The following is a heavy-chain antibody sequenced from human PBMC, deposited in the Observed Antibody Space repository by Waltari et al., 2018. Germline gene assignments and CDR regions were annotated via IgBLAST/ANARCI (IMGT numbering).Heavy chain of an antibody. CDR2: INAGNGNT. D-gene: IGHD4-17*01. V-gene: IGHV1-3*01. CDR1: GSTSTSYP. CDR3: ARVSTVTTGFAYFQH. J-gene: IGHJ1*01. Sequence: QVQLVQSGAEVKKPGASVKVSCKASGSTSTSYPMHWVRQAPGQRLEWMGWINAGNGNTKYSQKFQGRVTITRDTSASTAYMELSSLRSEDTAVYYCARVSTVTTGFAYFQHWGQGTLVTVSS.